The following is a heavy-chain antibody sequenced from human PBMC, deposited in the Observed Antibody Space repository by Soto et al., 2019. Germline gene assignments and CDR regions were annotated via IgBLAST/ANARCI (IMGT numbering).Heavy chain of an antibody. CDR3: ARSDTAGHKGFDI. V-gene: IGHV1-69*06. J-gene: IGHJ3*02. CDR1: GGTFSSSA. Sequence: QVQLEQSGAEVRKPGSSVKVSCKASGGTFSSSAINWLRQAPGQGPEWMGGIIPTFGTSNYIPKLRGRVTITADTSTNTAYMEVSSLTSEDTAMYYFARSDTAGHKGFDIWGQGTMVTVSA. D-gene: IGHD5-18*01. CDR2: IIPTFGTS.